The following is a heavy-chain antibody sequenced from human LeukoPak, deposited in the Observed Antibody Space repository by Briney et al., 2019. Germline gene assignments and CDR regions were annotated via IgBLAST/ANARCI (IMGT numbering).Heavy chain of an antibody. D-gene: IGHD3-10*01. CDR3: ARGYGSGSYLGDFDY. CDR1: GGSLSSGGYF. V-gene: IGHV4-31*02. J-gene: IGHJ4*02. CDR2: IYYSGST. Sequence: SETLSLTCTVSGGSLSSGGYFWDCIRQPPGNAPECPRYIYYSGSTYYNPSLKSRVTISVDTSKNQFSLKLSSVTAADTAVYYCARGYGSGSYLGDFDYWGQGTLVTVSS.